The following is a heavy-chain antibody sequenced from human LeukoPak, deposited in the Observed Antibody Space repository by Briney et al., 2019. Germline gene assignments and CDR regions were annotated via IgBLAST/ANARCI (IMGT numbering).Heavy chain of an antibody. Sequence: SETLSLTCAVSGYSISSGYYWGWLRQPPGKGLEWIGSIYHSGSTYYNPSLKSRVTISVDTSKNQFSLKLSSVTAADTAVYYCARDRPPNLLLWFGESSNWFDPWGQGTLVTVSS. CDR3: ARDRPPNLLLWFGESSNWFDP. J-gene: IGHJ5*02. CDR2: IYHSGST. V-gene: IGHV4-38-2*02. CDR1: GYSISSGYY. D-gene: IGHD3-10*01.